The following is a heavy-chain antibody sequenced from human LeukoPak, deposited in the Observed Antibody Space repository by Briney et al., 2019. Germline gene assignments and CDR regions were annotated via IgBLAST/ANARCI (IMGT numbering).Heavy chain of an antibody. CDR3: ARVRIGGTPNYWYFDL. V-gene: IGHV3-30-3*01. D-gene: IGHD2-15*01. J-gene: IGHJ2*01. CDR2: ISYDGSNK. Sequence: GGSLRLSCAASGFTFSSYAMHWVRQAPGKGLEWVAVISYDGSNKYYADSVKGRFTISRDNSKNTLYLQMNSLRAEDTAVYYCARVRIGGTPNYWYFDLWGRGTLVTVSS. CDR1: GFTFSSYA.